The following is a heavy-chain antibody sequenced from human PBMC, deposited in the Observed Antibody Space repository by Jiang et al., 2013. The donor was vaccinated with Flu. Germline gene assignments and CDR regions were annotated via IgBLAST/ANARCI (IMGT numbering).Heavy chain of an antibody. Sequence: AEVKKPGASVKVSCKASGYTFTSYDINWVRQATGQGLEWMGWMNPNSGNTGYAQKFQGRVTMTRNTSISTAYMELSSLRSEDTAVYYCARDRIFNGVVVPAAPHKYYYYYYGMDVWGQGTTVTVSS. D-gene: IGHD2-2*01. J-gene: IGHJ6*02. CDR1: GYTFTSYD. CDR3: ARDRIFNGVVVPAAPHKYYYYYYGMDV. CDR2: MNPNSGNT. V-gene: IGHV1-8*01.